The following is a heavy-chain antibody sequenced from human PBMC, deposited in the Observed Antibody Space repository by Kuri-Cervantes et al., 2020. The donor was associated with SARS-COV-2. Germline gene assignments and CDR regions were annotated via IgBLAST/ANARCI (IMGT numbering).Heavy chain of an antibody. D-gene: IGHD6-6*01. CDR2: ISSSSSYI. CDR1: GFTFSSYS. CDR3: ARDHSSSSIYYYMDV. Sequence: GESLKISCAASGFTFSSYSMNWVRQAPGEGLEWVPYISSSSSYIYYADSVKGRFTISRDNAKNSLYLQMNSLRAEDTAVYYCARDHSSSSIYYYMDVWGKGTTVTVSS. V-gene: IGHV3-21*05. J-gene: IGHJ6*03.